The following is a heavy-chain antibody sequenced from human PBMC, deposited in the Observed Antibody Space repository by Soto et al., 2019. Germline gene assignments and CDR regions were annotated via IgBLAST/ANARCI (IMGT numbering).Heavy chain of an antibody. CDR1: GFTFSSYS. Sequence: EVQLVESGGGLVQPGGSLRLSCAASGFTFSSYSMNWVRQAPGKGLEWVSYISSSGRTIYYADSVKGRFTISRDNAKDSLYLQINRPRDEDTAVYYCATESVDTAMEHRIGRDVWGHGTTFTVSS. D-gene: IGHD5-18*01. J-gene: IGHJ6*02. V-gene: IGHV3-48*02. CDR3: ATESVDTAMEHRIGRDV. CDR2: ISSSGRTI.